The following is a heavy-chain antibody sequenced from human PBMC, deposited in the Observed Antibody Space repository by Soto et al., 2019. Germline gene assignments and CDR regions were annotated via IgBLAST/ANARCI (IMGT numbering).Heavy chain of an antibody. Sequence: SETLSLTCTVSGGSISNYYCNWIRQPAGKGLEWIGRIDTSGSTNYNPSLKSRVTMSVDTSKQEFSLKLSSVTAADTALYYFARGGQDFWSGPFDYWGRGALVTVS. J-gene: IGHJ4*02. V-gene: IGHV4-4*07. CDR1: GGSISNYY. D-gene: IGHD3-3*01. CDR2: IDTSGST. CDR3: ARGGQDFWSGPFDY.